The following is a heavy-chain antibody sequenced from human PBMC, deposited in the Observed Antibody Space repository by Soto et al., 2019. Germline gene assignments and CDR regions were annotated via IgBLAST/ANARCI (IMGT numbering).Heavy chain of an antibody. D-gene: IGHD3-10*01. V-gene: IGHV1-46*01. CDR3: ARGLLWFGELSDNWFDP. J-gene: IGHJ5*02. CDR2: INPGDGST. Sequence: GASVKVSCKASEDTLTTYYMHWVRRAPGQGLEWMGLINPGDGSTSYAQKFQGRVTMSRDTSTRTVYMELRSLRSDDTAVYYCARGLLWFGELSDNWFDPWGQGTLVTVSS. CDR1: EDTLTTYY.